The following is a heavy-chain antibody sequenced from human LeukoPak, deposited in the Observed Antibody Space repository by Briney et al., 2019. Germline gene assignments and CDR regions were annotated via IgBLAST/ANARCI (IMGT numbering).Heavy chain of an antibody. D-gene: IGHD6-19*01. CDR3: ARALEDSSGWLDAFDI. CDR2: IYYSGST. CDR1: GGSISSYY. Sequence: SETLSLTCTVSGGSISSYYWSWIRQPPGKGLEWIGYIYYSGSTTYNPSLKSRVTISVDTSKTQFSLKLSYVTAADTAVYYCARALEDSSGWLDAFDIWGQGTMVTVSS. V-gene: IGHV4-59*01. J-gene: IGHJ3*02.